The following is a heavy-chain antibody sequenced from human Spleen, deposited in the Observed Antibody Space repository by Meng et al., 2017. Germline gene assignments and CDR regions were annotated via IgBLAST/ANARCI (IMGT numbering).Heavy chain of an antibody. V-gene: IGHV2-70*20. CDR3: ARSQMVRNYYYGMDV. D-gene: IGHD3-10*01. CDR1: GFSLSTSGMC. CDR2: IDWDAEK. Sequence: SGPTLVKPTQTLTLTCTFSGFSLSTSGMCVNWVRQPPGQALEWLAVIDWDAEKYYRTSLKTRLTISKDTSKNQVVLSMTNMDPVDTATYYCARSQMVRNYYYGMDVWGQGTTVTVSS. J-gene: IGHJ6*02.